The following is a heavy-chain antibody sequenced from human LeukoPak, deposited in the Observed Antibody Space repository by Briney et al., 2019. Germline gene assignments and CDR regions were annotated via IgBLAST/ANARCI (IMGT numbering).Heavy chain of an antibody. CDR1: GFTFSSYS. D-gene: IGHD6-19*01. J-gene: IGHJ4*02. CDR3: ARDLLRSQSLVIATPFDY. V-gene: IGHV3-21*01. Sequence: GGSLRLSCAASGFTFSSYSMNWVRQAPGKGLEWVSSISSSSSYIYYADSVKGRFTISRDNAKNSLYLQMNSLRAEDTAVYYCARDLLRSQSLVIATPFDYWGQGTLVTVSS. CDR2: ISSSSSYI.